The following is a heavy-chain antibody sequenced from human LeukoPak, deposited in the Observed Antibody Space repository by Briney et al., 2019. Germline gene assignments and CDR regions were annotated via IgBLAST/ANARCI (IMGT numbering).Heavy chain of an antibody. CDR3: ARDLLYYMDV. CDR1: GFTFDDYG. CDR2: ISSSGSTI. V-gene: IGHV3-11*01. Sequence: GGSLRLSCAASGFTFDDYGMSWVRQAPGKGLEWVSYISSSGSTIYYADSVKGRFTISRDNAKNSLYLQMNSLRAEDTAVYYCARDLLYYMDVWGKGTTVTISS. J-gene: IGHJ6*03.